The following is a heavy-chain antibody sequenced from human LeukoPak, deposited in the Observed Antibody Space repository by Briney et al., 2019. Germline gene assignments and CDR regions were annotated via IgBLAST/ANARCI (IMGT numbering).Heavy chain of an antibody. J-gene: IGHJ4*02. V-gene: IGHV3-30-3*01. Sequence: PGRSLRLSCAASGFTFSSYAMHWVRQAPGKGLEWVSVISYDGSTKYYADSVKGRVTISRDNSKNTVYLQMNSLRAEDTAVYYCARDIDYWGQGTLVTVSS. CDR1: GFTFSSYA. CDR2: ISYDGSTK. CDR3: ARDIDY.